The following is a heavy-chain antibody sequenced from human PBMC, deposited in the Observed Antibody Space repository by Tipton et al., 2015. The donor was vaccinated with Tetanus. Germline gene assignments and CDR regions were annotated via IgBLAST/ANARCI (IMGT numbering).Heavy chain of an antibody. V-gene: IGHV3-11*01. Sequence: SLRLSCAASGFTFSDYYMSWIRQAPGKGLEWVSYISSSGRTIYYADSVKGRLTISRDNAKNSLYLQMNSLRAEDTAVYYCARDLRLWFGDNSWFDPWSQGTLVTVSS. D-gene: IGHD3-10*01. CDR1: GFTFSDYY. J-gene: IGHJ5*02. CDR3: ARDLRLWFGDNSWFDP. CDR2: ISSSGRTI.